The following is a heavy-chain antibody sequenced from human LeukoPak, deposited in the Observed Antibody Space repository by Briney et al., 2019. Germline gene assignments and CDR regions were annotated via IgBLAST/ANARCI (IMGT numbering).Heavy chain of an antibody. J-gene: IGHJ4*02. V-gene: IGHV3-23*01. CDR2: ISASGGST. Sequence: GGSLRLSCAASGFTFSTYAVSWVRQAPGKGLVWVSGISASGGSTYYADSVKGRFTIFRDNSKNPLYLQMNTLGADDTAVYYCAKDSIAVAGKRGGFDCWGQGTLVTVSS. CDR3: AKDSIAVAGKRGGFDC. CDR1: GFTFSTYA. D-gene: IGHD6-19*01.